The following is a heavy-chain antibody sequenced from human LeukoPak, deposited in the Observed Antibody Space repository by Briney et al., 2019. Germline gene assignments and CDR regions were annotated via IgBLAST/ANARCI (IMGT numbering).Heavy chain of an antibody. CDR1: GYTFTGYY. CDR3: ARAGSESYYDSSGSLSY. J-gene: IGHJ4*02. CDR2: INPNSGGT. D-gene: IGHD3-22*01. V-gene: IGHV1-2*02. Sequence: ASVKVSCKASGYTFTGYYMHWVRQAPGQGREWMGWINPNSGGTNYAQKFQGRVTMTRDTSISTAYMELSRLRSDDTAVYYCARAGSESYYDSSGSLSYWGQGTLVTVSS.